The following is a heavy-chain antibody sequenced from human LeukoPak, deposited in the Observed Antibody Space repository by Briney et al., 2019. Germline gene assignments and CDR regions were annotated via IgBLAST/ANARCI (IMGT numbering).Heavy chain of an antibody. CDR3: ARESGYCSSTSCFNWFDP. Sequence: SETLSLTCTVSGGSISTYYWSWIRQPPGKGLEWIGYIYYSGSTSYNPSLKSRVTISVDTSKNHFSLNLSSVTAADTAVYYCARESGYCSSTSCFNWFDPWGQGTLVTVSS. CDR2: IYYSGST. D-gene: IGHD2-2*01. CDR1: GGSISTYY. V-gene: IGHV4-59*12. J-gene: IGHJ5*02.